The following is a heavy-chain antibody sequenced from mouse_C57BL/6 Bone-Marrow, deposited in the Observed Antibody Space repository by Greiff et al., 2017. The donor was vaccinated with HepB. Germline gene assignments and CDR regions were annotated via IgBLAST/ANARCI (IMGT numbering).Heavy chain of an antibody. D-gene: IGHD2-14*01. V-gene: IGHV1-64*01. J-gene: IGHJ4*01. CDR2: IHPNSGST. CDR1: GYTFTSYW. CDR3: ARGRYDYYAMDY. Sequence: QVQLQQPGAELVKPGASVKLSCKASGYTFTSYWMHWVKQRPGQGLEWIGMIHPNSGSTNYNEKFKSKATLTVDKSSSTAYMQLSSLTSEDSAVYYCARGRYDYYAMDYWGQVTSVTVSS.